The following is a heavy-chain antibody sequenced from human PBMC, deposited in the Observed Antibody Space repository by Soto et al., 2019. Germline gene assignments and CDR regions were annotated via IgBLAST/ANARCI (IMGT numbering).Heavy chain of an antibody. Sequence: QVQLVQSGAEVKKPGSSVKVSCKASGGTFSSYAISWVRQAPGQGLEWMGGIIPIFGTANYAQKFQGRVTITADKSTSTDYMELSSLRSEDTAVYYCATVLEMATPYNWFDPWGQGTLVTVSS. V-gene: IGHV1-69*06. J-gene: IGHJ5*02. CDR2: IIPIFGTA. CDR3: ATVLEMATPYNWFDP. D-gene: IGHD5-12*01. CDR1: GGTFSSYA.